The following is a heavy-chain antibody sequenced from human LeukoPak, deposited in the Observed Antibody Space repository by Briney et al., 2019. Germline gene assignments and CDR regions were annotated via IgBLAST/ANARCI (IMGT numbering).Heavy chain of an antibody. CDR1: GGSISSGSYY. V-gene: IGHV4-61*02. J-gene: IGHJ6*03. CDR2: IYTSGST. Sequence: SQTLSLTCTVSGGSISSGSYYWSWIRQPAGKGLEWIGRIYTSGSTNYNPSLKSRVTISVDTSKNQFSLKLSSVTAADTAVYYCARGVGFTFGGVIVRYYYYYMDVWGKGTTVTVSS. CDR3: ARGVGFTFGGVIVRYYYYYMDV. D-gene: IGHD3-16*02.